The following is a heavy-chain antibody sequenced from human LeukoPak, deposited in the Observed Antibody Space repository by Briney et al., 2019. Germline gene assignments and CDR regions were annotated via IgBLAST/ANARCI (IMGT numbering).Heavy chain of an antibody. CDR3: ASLPFH. J-gene: IGHJ4*02. Sequence: RGSLRHSRAASGFTFSSYWMSWVRQAPGKGLEWVANIKQDGSEKYYVDSVKGRFTISRDNAKNSLYLQMNSLRAVDTAVYYCASLPFHWGQGTVVTVSS. V-gene: IGHV3-7*01. CDR2: IKQDGSEK. CDR1: GFTFSSYW. D-gene: IGHD2-21*01.